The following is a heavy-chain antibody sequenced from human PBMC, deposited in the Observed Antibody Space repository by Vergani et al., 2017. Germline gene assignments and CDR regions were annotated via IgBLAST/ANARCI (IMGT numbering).Heavy chain of an antibody. Sequence: EVELVQSGPEMRKPGESLMISCKGSEYSFGNYWIGWVRQMPGKGLEWMGIIYPADSDTRYSPSFQGQVTISADKSISTAFLQWDSLKASDTSLYYCARNTTYTDSWGQGTLVTVSS. J-gene: IGHJ4*02. CDR3: ARNTTYTDS. CDR2: IYPADSDT. D-gene: IGHD1-1*01. V-gene: IGHV5-51*03. CDR1: EYSFGNYW.